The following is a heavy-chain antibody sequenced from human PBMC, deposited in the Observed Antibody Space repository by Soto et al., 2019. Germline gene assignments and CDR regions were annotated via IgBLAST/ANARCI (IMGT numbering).Heavy chain of an antibody. CDR2: ILHSGGT. V-gene: IGHV4-30-2*01. CDR3: ARLQFGEGFDY. D-gene: IGHD3-10*01. Sequence: SETLSLTCAVSGGSLSGGGFSWTWIRQPPGKGLEWIGYILHSGGTQYNPSLKSRVSMSVDRSKNQFSLHLTSVTAADTAVYYCARLQFGEGFDYWGQGTLVTVSS. CDR1: GGSLSGGGFS. J-gene: IGHJ4*02.